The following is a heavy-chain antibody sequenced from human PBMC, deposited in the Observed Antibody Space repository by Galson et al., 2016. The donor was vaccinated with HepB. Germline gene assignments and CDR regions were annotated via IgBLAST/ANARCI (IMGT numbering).Heavy chain of an antibody. D-gene: IGHD1-14*01. V-gene: IGHV1-69*13. CDR3: VGGWTGQYYFDN. J-gene: IGHJ4*02. CDR2: IIPMFGTS. CDR1: GGTFNKYA. Sequence: SVKVSCKASGGTFNKYAVSWVRQAPGQGLEWMGGIIPMFGTSIYAQKFQGRVTIIADEPTSTAYMELSSLRSEDTAVYYCVGGWTGQYYFDNWGQGTLVTVSS.